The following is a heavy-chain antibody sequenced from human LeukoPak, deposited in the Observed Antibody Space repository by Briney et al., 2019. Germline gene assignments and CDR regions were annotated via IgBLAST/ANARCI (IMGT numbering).Heavy chain of an antibody. Sequence: SAALSLTCTVFGDSINSHYWSWVRQAPGKGLEWIGGVFYSGNTNCTPSLKRRVTISIDTSKKQFSTRLTSVTTADTAVYFCARSGDYSRSTGGWFDPWGQGTLVTVSS. CDR1: GDSINSHY. CDR2: VFYSGNT. J-gene: IGHJ5*02. D-gene: IGHD4-11*01. V-gene: IGHV4-59*11. CDR3: ARSGDYSRSTGGWFDP.